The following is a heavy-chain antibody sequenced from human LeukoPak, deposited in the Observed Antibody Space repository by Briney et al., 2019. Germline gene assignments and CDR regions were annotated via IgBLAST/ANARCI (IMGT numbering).Heavy chain of an antibody. V-gene: IGHV3-7*03. CDR1: GFTFTDYW. CDR3: AKPMTTVTTSAFDI. D-gene: IGHD4-17*01. Sequence: GGSLRLSCAVSGFTFTDYWMNWVRQAPGKGLEWVASIRQDGGEKSYVDSVKGRFTISRDNSKNTLYLQMNSLRAEDTAVYYCAKPMTTVTTSAFDIWGQGTMVTVSS. CDR2: IRQDGGEK. J-gene: IGHJ3*02.